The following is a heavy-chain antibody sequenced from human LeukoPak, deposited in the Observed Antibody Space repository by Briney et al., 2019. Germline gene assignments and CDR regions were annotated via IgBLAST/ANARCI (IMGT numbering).Heavy chain of an antibody. J-gene: IGHJ4*02. D-gene: IGHD6-19*01. CDR2: GPARNKPNSCST. CDR1: GFTFSDHH. V-gene: IGHV3-72*01. CDR3: TRVLTTDRGWYTFEF. Sequence: GGSLRLSYEGSGFTFSDHHMDWVRQAPGMGLEWVGRGPARNKPNSCSTQYAASVRGRFTISRDDSKNSLYLQINSLRTEDTAMYYCTRVLTTDRGWYTFEFWGQGVLVTVSS.